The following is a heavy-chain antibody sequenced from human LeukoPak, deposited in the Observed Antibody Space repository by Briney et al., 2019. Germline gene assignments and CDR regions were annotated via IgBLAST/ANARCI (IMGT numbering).Heavy chain of an antibody. J-gene: IGHJ4*02. CDR1: GGSISSYY. CDR3: ARGLGGYCSSTSCYELDY. V-gene: IGHV4-59*01. CDR2: IYYSGST. Sequence: SETLPLTCTVSGGSISSYYWSWIRQPPGKGLEWIGYIYYSGSTNYNPSLKSRVTISVDTSKNQFSLKLSSVTAADTAVYYCARGLGGYCSSTSCYELDYWGQGTLVTVSS. D-gene: IGHD2-2*03.